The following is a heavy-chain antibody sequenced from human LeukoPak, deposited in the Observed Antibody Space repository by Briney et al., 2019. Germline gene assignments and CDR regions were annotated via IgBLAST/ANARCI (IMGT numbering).Heavy chain of an antibody. J-gene: IGHJ6*03. Sequence: SQTLSLTCTVSGGSISSGSYYWSWIRQPAGKGLEWIGRIYTSGSTNYNPSLKSRVTISVDTSKNQFSLKLSSVTAADTAVYYCARHAAVADYYYYYYMDVWGKGTTVTASS. D-gene: IGHD6-19*01. CDR3: ARHAAVADYYYYYYMDV. CDR2: IYTSGST. V-gene: IGHV4-61*02. CDR1: GGSISSGSYY.